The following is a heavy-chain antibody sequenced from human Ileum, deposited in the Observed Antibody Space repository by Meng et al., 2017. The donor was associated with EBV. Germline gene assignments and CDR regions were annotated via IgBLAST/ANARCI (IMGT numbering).Heavy chain of an antibody. Sequence: QLHLQESGPGLVKPPLPLPLTRPVSGDTLFNGGHYWTWLRQPPGKGLEWIGYIFYTGSTYYNPSLKSRVTISLDLSKNQFSLNLTSVTAADTAVYYCARDSNGDYGWVDPWGQGTLVTVSS. V-gene: IGHV4-30-4*01. CDR1: GDTLFNGGHY. D-gene: IGHD4-17*01. J-gene: IGHJ5*02. CDR3: ARDSNGDYGWVDP. CDR2: IFYTGST.